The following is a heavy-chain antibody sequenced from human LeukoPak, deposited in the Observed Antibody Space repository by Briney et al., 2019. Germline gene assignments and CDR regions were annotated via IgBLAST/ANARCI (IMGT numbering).Heavy chain of an antibody. CDR3: ARGSRISVVPASYYFDY. V-gene: IGHV1-8*03. Sequence: ASVKVPCKASGYTFTSYDINWVRQATGQGLEWMGWMNPNSGNTGYAQKFQGRVTITRNTSISTAYMELSSLRSEDTAVYYCARGSRISVVPASYYFDYWGQGTLVTVSS. J-gene: IGHJ4*02. CDR2: MNPNSGNT. D-gene: IGHD2-2*01. CDR1: GYTFTSYD.